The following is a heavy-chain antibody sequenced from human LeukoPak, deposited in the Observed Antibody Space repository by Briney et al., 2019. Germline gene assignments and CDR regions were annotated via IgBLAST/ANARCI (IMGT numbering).Heavy chain of an antibody. CDR2: INWNSGSI. CDR1: GFTFDDYA. Sequence: PGRSLRLSCAASGFTFDDYAMHWVRHAPGKGLEWVSGINWNSGSIGYADSVKGRFTISRDNAKNSLYLQMNSLRAEDTALYYCAKGRGYSYGYSADYWGQGTLVIVSS. CDR3: AKGRGYSYGYSADY. V-gene: IGHV3-9*01. J-gene: IGHJ4*02. D-gene: IGHD5-18*01.